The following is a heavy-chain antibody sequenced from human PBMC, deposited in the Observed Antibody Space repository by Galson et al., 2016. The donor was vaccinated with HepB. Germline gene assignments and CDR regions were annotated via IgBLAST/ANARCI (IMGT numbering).Heavy chain of an antibody. CDR3: ARGGTYSIGY. D-gene: IGHD1-26*01. J-gene: IGHJ4*02. CDR1: GDSVRNSNW. CDR2: IFHTGVM. V-gene: IGHV4-4*02. Sequence: SETLSLTCAVSGDSVRNSNWWSWVRQPPGKGLEWIGEIFHTGVMNYNPSLKSRVTISVDMSENQLSLELSSVTAADTAMYYCARGGTYSIGYWGQGALVTVSS.